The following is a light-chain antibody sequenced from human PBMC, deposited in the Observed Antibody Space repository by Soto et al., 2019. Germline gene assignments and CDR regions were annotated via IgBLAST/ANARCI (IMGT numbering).Light chain of an antibody. Sequence: EIVLTQSPGTLSLSPGERATLSCRASQSVTNKYLAWYQQKPGQAPRLLIYDASTRATGIPDRFSGSASGTDFTLPISRLEPEDSAVYYCQQYDTSPPRTFGQGTNVEIK. V-gene: IGKV3-20*01. CDR2: DAS. CDR3: QQYDTSPPRT. J-gene: IGKJ1*01. CDR1: QSVTNKY.